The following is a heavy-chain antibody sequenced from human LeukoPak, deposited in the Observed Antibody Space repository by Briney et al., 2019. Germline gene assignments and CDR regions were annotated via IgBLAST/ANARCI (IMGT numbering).Heavy chain of an antibody. V-gene: IGHV5-10-1*01. CDR1: GYSFTNYL. CDR2: IDPSDSYT. Sequence: GESLKISSKGSGYSFTNYLITWLRQVPGKGVEWMGRIDPSDSYTNDSMSFQGHVTISADKSISTAYLPWSGLKASDTVMYYCGRQPGIVGALVPWGQGSLVTVSS. J-gene: IGHJ5*02. CDR3: GRQPGIVGALVP. D-gene: IGHD1-26*01.